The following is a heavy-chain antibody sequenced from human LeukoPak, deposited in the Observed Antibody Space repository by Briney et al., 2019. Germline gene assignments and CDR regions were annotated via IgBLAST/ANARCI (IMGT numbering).Heavy chain of an antibody. V-gene: IGHV4-30-2*01. CDR3: ARNYYYDSSGYYPTNHYYAFDI. Sequence: PSQTLSLTCAVSGGSISSGGYSWSWIRQPPGKGLEWIGYIYHSGSTYYNPSLKSRVTISVDRSKNQFSLKLSSVTAADTAVYYCARNYYYDSSGYYPTNHYYAFDIWGQGTMVTVSP. J-gene: IGHJ3*02. D-gene: IGHD3-22*01. CDR1: GGSISSGGYS. CDR2: IYHSGST.